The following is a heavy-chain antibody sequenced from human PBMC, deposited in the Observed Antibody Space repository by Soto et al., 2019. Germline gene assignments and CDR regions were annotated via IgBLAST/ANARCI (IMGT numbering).Heavy chain of an antibody. D-gene: IGHD5-18*01. V-gene: IGHV3-21*01. J-gene: IGHJ6*02. CDR1: GFTFSSYS. CDR2: ISSSSSYI. Sequence: GGSLRLSCAASGFTFSSYSMNWVRQAPGKGLEWVSSISSSSSYIYYADSVKGRFTISRDNAKNSLYLQMNSLRAEDTAVYYCARDRIQLWPGGMDVWGQGTTVTV. CDR3: ARDRIQLWPGGMDV.